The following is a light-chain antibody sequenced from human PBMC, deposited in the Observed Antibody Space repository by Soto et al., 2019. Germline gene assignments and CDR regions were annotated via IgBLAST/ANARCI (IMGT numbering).Light chain of an antibody. CDR3: SSYTTSTSLGV. V-gene: IGLV2-14*01. CDR2: EVS. Sequence: QSVLTQPPSASGSPGQSVTISCTGTSSDVGAYNYVSWYQQHPGKAPKLMIYEVSNRPSGVSNRFSGSKSGNTASLTISGLQAEDEADYYCSSYTTSTSLGVFGTGTKVTVL. CDR1: SSDVGAYNY. J-gene: IGLJ1*01.